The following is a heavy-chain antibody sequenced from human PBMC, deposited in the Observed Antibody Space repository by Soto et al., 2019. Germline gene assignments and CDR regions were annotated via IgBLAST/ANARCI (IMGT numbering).Heavy chain of an antibody. J-gene: IGHJ5*02. CDR3: ARHSLALRKNNLFDP. Sequence: SETLSLTCSVSGGSVSTYSYNWSWIRQSPGKGLDWIGYVHDRGTTNYNPSLKSRVTMSVDTSKNQFSLRLRSVTAADTALYFCARHSLALRKNNLFDPWGQGIMVTVSS. V-gene: IGHV4-61*01. CDR2: VHDRGTT. CDR1: GGSVSTYSYN. D-gene: IGHD3-3*02.